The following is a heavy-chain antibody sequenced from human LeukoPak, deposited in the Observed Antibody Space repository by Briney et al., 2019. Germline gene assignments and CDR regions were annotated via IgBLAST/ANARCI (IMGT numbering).Heavy chain of an antibody. Sequence: SGGSLRLSCAASGFTFKNYALHWVRQAPGKGLEWVAVISYDGNNKFYADSVKGRFTISRDNAKNSLYLQMNSLRAEDTAVYYCARVPDPSYDLYYYYYGMDVWGQGTTVTVSS. CDR1: GFTFKNYA. D-gene: IGHD3-22*01. CDR2: ISYDGNNK. J-gene: IGHJ6*02. V-gene: IGHV3-30-3*01. CDR3: ARVPDPSYDLYYYYYGMDV.